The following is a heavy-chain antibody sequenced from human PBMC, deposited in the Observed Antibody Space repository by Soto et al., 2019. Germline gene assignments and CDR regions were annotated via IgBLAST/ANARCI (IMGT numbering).Heavy chain of an antibody. Sequence: GASVKVSCKASGYTFTSYAMHWVRQAPGQRLEWMGWINAGNGNTKYSQKFQGGVTITRDTSASTAYMELSSLRSEDTAVYYCARAPYYDILTGYYGPRYYYYGMDVWGQGTTVTVSS. CDR3: ARAPYYDILTGYYGPRYYYYGMDV. J-gene: IGHJ6*02. CDR1: GYTFTSYA. CDR2: INAGNGNT. D-gene: IGHD3-9*01. V-gene: IGHV1-3*01.